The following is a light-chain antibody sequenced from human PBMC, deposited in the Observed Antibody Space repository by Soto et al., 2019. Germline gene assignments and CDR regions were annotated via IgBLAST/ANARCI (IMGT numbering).Light chain of an antibody. V-gene: IGKV3-20*01. Sequence: EIVLTQSPGTLSLSPGERATLSCRASQIVRSTYLAWFQQKPGQAPRLLIYGASTRATGIPDRFSGSGSGTDVAVGVSGLEPEDFALYYCQQYGVTPPKTVGGG. CDR1: QIVRSTY. CDR2: GAS. CDR3: QQYGVTPPKT. J-gene: IGKJ4*01.